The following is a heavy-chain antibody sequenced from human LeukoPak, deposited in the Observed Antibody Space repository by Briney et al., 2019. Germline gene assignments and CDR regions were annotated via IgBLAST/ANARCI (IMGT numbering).Heavy chain of an antibody. J-gene: IGHJ4*02. Sequence: ASVKVSCKASGYTFTNNPMHWVRQAPGQGLEWMGWINPNSGDTNYVQKFQGRVTMTRDPSISTAYMELSGLRADDTAVYYCARERYTAYGNFDYWGQGTQVTVSS. V-gene: IGHV1-2*02. D-gene: IGHD5-12*01. CDR1: GYTFTNNP. CDR3: ARERYTAYGNFDY. CDR2: INPNSGDT.